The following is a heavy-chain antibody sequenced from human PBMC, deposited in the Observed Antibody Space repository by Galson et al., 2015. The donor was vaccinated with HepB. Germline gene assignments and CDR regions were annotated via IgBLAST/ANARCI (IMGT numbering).Heavy chain of an antibody. CDR2: ISSSSSYI. V-gene: IGHV3-11*05. J-gene: IGHJ4*02. CDR1: GFSFSEHY. D-gene: IGHD3-22*01. CDR3: ARGQYYYDSSGYYLDY. Sequence: SLRLSCAASGFSFSEHYMTWIRQAPGKGLEWVSYISSSSSYINYADSVRGRFTTSRDNAQNSLYLQMNSLKAEDTAVYYCARGQYYYDSSGYYLDYWGQGTLVTVSS.